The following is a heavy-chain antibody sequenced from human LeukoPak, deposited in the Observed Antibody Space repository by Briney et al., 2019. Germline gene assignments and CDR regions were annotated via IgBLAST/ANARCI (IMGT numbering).Heavy chain of an antibody. CDR1: GFTFSSYA. D-gene: IGHD6-19*01. J-gene: IGHJ4*02. V-gene: IGHV3-30*04. CDR2: ISYDGTDK. CDR3: AREASGSTPDY. Sequence: GGSLRLSCAAFGFTFSSYAMHWVRQAPGKGLEWVAMISYDGTDKYYTESMKGRFTISRDNSKNTLYLQMSSLRPADTAVYYCAREASGSTPDYWGQGTLVTVSS.